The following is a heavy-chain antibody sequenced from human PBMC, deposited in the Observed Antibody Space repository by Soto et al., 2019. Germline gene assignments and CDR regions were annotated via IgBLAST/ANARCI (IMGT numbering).Heavy chain of an antibody. J-gene: IGHJ4*02. CDR1: GYTFTSYA. D-gene: IGHD6-13*01. V-gene: IGHV1-18*01. CDR2: ISAYNGNA. CDR3: ARGSSWYSEWGPDDY. Sequence: GASVKVSCKASGYTFTSYAMNWVRQAPGQRLEWMGWISAYNGNANYAQKLQGRVTMTTDTSTSTAYMELRSLRSDDTAVHYCARGSSWYSEWGPDDYWGQGTLVTVSS.